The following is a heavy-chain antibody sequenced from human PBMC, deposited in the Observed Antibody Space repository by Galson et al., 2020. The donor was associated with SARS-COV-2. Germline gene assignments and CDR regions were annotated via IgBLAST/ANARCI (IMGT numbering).Heavy chain of an antibody. D-gene: IGHD4-17*01. Sequence: SETLSLTCTVSGDSLINYYWSWIRQSPGKGLEWIGYISYSGSTNYNPSLKSRVTISVATSKNQFSLNLTSVTAADTAIYYCAGDDLGVTTINGFVYWGQGTLGTVSS. CDR2: ISYSGST. J-gene: IGHJ4*02. CDR3: AGDDLGVTTINGFVY. CDR1: GDSLINYY. V-gene: IGHV4-59*01.